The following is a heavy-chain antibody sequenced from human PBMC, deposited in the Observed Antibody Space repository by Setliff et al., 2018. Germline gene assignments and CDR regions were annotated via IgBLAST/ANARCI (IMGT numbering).Heavy chain of an antibody. CDR3: AGCGYGQYYAIDV. J-gene: IGHJ6*02. V-gene: IGHV3-66*01. D-gene: IGHD5-12*01. Sequence: PGESLKLSCAASGFTVRSYYMTWVRQAPGKGLEWVSVIYTGGSTYYADSVKGRFTISRDDSDNTLYLQMTSLRAEDTAVYYCAGCGYGQYYAIDVWGQGTTVTVSS. CDR1: GFTVRSYY. CDR2: IYTGGST.